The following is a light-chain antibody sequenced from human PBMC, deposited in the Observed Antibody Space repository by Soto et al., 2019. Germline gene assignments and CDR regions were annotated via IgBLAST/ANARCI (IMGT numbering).Light chain of an antibody. CDR3: SSYTRQSTYI. J-gene: IGLJ1*01. CDR2: EVN. V-gene: IGLV2-14*01. Sequence: QSALTQPASVSGSPGPSITISCSGTSSAVGAYKYVSWFQQYPGKVAQLIIYEVNERASGVSNRFSASTAGSTASLTISGLQAGDEAEYYCSSYTRQSTYIFGTGTKVTVL. CDR1: SSAVGAYKY.